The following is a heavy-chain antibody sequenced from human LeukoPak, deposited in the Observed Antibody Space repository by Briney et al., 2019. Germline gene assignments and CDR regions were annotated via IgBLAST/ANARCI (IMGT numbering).Heavy chain of an antibody. V-gene: IGHV3-23*01. CDR2: ISGSGDST. CDR3: AGRGQRYFRD. J-gene: IGHJ1*01. Sequence: PGGSLRLSCAASGFTFRSYAMTWVRQAPGKGLEWVSTISGSGDSTYYADSVKGRFTIARDNSKKTLYLQMNSLRAEDTAVYYCAGRGQRYFRDWGQGTLVTVSS. CDR1: GFTFRSYA.